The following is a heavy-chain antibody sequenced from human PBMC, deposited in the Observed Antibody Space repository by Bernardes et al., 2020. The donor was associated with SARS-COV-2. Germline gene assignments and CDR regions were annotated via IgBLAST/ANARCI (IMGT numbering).Heavy chain of an antibody. CDR3: AKEVAAAGDRYYYYGMDV. CDR1: GFTFDDYA. D-gene: IGHD6-13*01. CDR2: ISWNSGSI. Sequence: GGSLRLSCAASGFTFDDYAMHWVRQAPGKGLEWVSGISWNSGSIGYADSVKGRFTISRDNAKNSLYLQMNSLRAEDTALYYCAKEVAAAGDRYYYYGMDVWGQGTTVTVSS. V-gene: IGHV3-9*01. J-gene: IGHJ6*02.